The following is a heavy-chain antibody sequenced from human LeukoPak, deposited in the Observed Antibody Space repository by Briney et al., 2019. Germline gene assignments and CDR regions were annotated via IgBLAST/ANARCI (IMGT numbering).Heavy chain of an antibody. D-gene: IGHD2-2*01. CDR1: GFTLRNSY. Sequence: GGSLRLSCAASGFTLRNSYMSWVRQAPGKGLEWVAYMNHDGSDQSHVDSVRGRFTISRDNAKNSLYPQMNSLRVEDTAVYYCARAAVYCSSSTCRTNFDSWGQGTLVTVSS. V-gene: IGHV3-7*01. CDR2: MNHDGSDQ. J-gene: IGHJ4*02. CDR3: ARAAVYCSSSTCRTNFDS.